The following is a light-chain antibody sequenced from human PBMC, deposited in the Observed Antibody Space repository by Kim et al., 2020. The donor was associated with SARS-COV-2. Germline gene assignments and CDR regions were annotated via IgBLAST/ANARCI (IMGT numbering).Light chain of an antibody. V-gene: IGKV3-15*01. CDR1: QSVGSS. Sequence: EIVVTQSPGTLSVSPGESATLSCRVSQSVGSSLAWYQQRPGQAPRLLIYGASTRATGIPARFSGSGSGTEFTVTISRLQSEDFAIYYCQQYYRSHSLTFGGGTKLDI. J-gene: IGKJ4*01. CDR2: GAS. CDR3: QQYYRSHSLT.